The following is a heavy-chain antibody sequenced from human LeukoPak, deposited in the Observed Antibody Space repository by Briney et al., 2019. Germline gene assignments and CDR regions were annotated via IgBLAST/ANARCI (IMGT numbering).Heavy chain of an antibody. CDR3: ARGSGYSRY. D-gene: IGHD5-18*01. J-gene: IGHJ4*02. Sequence: SETLPLTCTVSGGSISSYYWSWIRQPPGKGLEWIGYIYYSGSTNYNPSLESRVTISVDTSKNQFSLKLSSVTAADTAVYYCARGSGYSRYWGQGTLVTVSS. CDR2: IYYSGST. V-gene: IGHV4-59*08. CDR1: GGSISSYY.